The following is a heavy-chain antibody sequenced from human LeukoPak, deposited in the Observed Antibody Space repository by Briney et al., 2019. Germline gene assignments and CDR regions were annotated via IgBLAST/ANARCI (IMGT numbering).Heavy chain of an antibody. V-gene: IGHV3-23*01. CDR3: AKRRAVTPIREAIDS. CDR1: GFTVSSYA. CDR2: ITGSGAGT. J-gene: IGHJ4*02. Sequence: GGSLRLSCAASGFTVSSYAMSWVRQAPGKGLEWVSAITGSGAGTYYPDSVRGRFTISRDNSKNTLYLQMDSLRAEDTAVYYCAKRRAVTPIREAIDSWGQGTLVTVSS. D-gene: IGHD2-21*02.